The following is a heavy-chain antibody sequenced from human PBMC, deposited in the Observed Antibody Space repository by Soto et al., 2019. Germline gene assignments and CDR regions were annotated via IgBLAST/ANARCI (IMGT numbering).Heavy chain of an antibody. D-gene: IGHD1-26*01. CDR3: ASHGIIRSYYGAFDF. V-gene: IGHV4-59*08. CDR1: GGSISSYY. J-gene: IGHJ3*01. Sequence: SETLSLTCTVSGGSISSYYWSGIRQPPGKGLEWIGYIYYSGSTNYNPSLKSRVTISVDTSKNQFSLKLSSVTAADTAVYYCASHGIIRSYYGAFDFWCQGIMVT. CDR2: IYYSGST.